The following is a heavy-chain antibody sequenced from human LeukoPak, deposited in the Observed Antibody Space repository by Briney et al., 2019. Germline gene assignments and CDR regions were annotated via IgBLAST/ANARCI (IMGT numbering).Heavy chain of an antibody. D-gene: IGHD3-22*01. J-gene: IGHJ4*02. Sequence: ASVKVSCKASGYTFTDYYMHWVRQAPGQRREWMGWINPNSGGPNYAQKFQGRVTMTRDTSINTAYMELSRLRSDDTAVYYCARGGYYESSAYRIFDYWGQGTLVTVST. CDR1: GYTFTDYY. CDR2: INPNSGGP. V-gene: IGHV1-2*02. CDR3: ARGGYYESSAYRIFDY.